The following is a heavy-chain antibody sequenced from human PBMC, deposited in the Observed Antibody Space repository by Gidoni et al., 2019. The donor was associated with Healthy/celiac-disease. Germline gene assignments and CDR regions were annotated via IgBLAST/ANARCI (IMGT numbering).Heavy chain of an antibody. Sequence: QLQLQESGPGLVKPSETLSLTCTVPGGPISSSSYYWGWIRQPPGKGLEWIGSIYYSGSTYYNPSLKSRVTISVDTSKNQFSLKLSSVTAADTAVYYCARDRNGIVVGDYWGQGTLVTVSS. CDR1: GGPISSSSYY. D-gene: IGHD6-19*01. J-gene: IGHJ4*02. CDR3: ARDRNGIVVGDY. CDR2: IYYSGST. V-gene: IGHV4-39*07.